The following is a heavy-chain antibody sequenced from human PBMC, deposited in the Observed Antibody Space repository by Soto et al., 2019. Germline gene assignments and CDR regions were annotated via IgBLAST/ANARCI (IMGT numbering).Heavy chain of an antibody. D-gene: IGHD5-12*01. Sequence: SETLSLTFTVSGGSISSYYWSWIRQPPGKGLEWIGYIYYSGSTNYNPSLKSRVTISVDTSKNQFSLKLSSVTAADTAVYYCARAAGGYSGYDRLPYYFDYWGQGTVVTVYS. V-gene: IGHV4-59*01. CDR2: IYYSGST. CDR1: GGSISSYY. CDR3: ARAAGGYSGYDRLPYYFDY. J-gene: IGHJ4*02.